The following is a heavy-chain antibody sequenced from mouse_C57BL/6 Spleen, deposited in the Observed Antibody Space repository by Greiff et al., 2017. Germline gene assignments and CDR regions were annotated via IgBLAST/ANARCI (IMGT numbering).Heavy chain of an antibody. V-gene: IGHV1-52*01. CDR3: ARLTTGAMDY. CDR2: IDPSASDT. Sequence: QVRLQQPGAELVRPGSSVKLSCKASGYTFTSYWMHWVKQRPIQGLEWIGNIDPSASDTYYNQKFKDKATLTAEKSSSTAYMQLSSLTSEDSAVYYCARLTTGAMDYWGQGTSVTVSS. J-gene: IGHJ4*01. CDR1: GYTFTSYW. D-gene: IGHD1-1*01.